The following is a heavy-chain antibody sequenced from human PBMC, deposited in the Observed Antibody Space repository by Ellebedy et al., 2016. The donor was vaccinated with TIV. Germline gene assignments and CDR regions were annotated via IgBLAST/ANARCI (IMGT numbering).Heavy chain of an antibody. Sequence: SVKVSXKASRGTFSSYAISWVRQAPGQGLEWMGRIIPILGIANYAQKFQGRVTITADKSTSTAYMELSSLRSEDTAVYYCARDGANMDSYYYGMDVWGQGTTVTVSS. D-gene: IGHD2-2*03. CDR2: IIPILGIA. V-gene: IGHV1-69*04. J-gene: IGHJ6*02. CDR1: RGTFSSYA. CDR3: ARDGANMDSYYYGMDV.